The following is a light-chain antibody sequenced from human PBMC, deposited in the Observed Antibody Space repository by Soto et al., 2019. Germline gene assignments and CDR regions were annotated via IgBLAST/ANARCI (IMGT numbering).Light chain of an antibody. V-gene: IGKV1-39*01. CDR2: AAS. CDR1: QSIKNY. J-gene: IGKJ5*01. Sequence: DIQMTQSPSSLSAFVGDRVTITCRASQSIKNYLNWYQQRPGKAPKLLISAASSLQSGVPSRFSGSRSGPDFTLTISSLQTEDFATYYCQQNYSPPPITFGQGTRLEIK. CDR3: QQNYSPPPIT.